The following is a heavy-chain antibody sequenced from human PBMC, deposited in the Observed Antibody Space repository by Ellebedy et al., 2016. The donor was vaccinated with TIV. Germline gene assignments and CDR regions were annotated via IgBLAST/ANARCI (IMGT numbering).Heavy chain of an antibody. V-gene: IGHV3-7*01. CDR1: GFSFRSYW. J-gene: IGHJ5*02. Sequence: GESLKISCAASGFSFRSYWMSWVRQAPGKGLEWVANIYQDGSDQYYVDSVKGRFTISRDNANKSLFLQMNSLRFEDTAVYYCARRGSYGDYAVQINSWFDPWGQGTLVTVSS. CDR3: ARRGSYGDYAVQINSWFDP. D-gene: IGHD4-17*01. CDR2: IYQDGSDQ.